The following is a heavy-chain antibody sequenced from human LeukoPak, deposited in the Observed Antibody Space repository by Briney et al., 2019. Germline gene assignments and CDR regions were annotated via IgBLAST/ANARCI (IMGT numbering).Heavy chain of an antibody. CDR3: ASLITGTRPFDY. CDR1: GFTFSDYN. Sequence: GGSLRLSCAASGFTFSDYNMRWIRQALGKGLEWVSSISRSGSTKYYADSVKGRFTISRDNSKNTQYLQMNSLRAEDTAVYYCASLITGTRPFDYWGQGTLVTVSS. V-gene: IGHV3-11*01. CDR2: ISRSGSTK. D-gene: IGHD1-20*01. J-gene: IGHJ4*02.